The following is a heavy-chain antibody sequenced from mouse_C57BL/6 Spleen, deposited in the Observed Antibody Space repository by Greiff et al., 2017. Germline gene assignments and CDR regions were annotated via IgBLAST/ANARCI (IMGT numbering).Heavy chain of an antibody. J-gene: IGHJ3*01. V-gene: IGHV1-74*01. CDR3: AIEDSKWFAY. CDR2: IHPSDSDT. Sequence: QVQLKQPGAELVKPGASVKVSCKASGYTFTSYWMHWVKQRPGQGLEWIGRIHPSDSDTNYNQQFKGNATLTVYKSSSTAYMQLSSLTSEDSAVYYCAIEDSKWFAYWGQGTLVTVSA. CDR1: GYTFTSYW. D-gene: IGHD2-5*01.